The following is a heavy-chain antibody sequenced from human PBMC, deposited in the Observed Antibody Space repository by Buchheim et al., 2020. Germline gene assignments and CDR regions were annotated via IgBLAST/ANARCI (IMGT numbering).Heavy chain of an antibody. D-gene: IGHD4-11*01. V-gene: IGHV4-61*01. J-gene: IGHJ4*02. CDR1: GGSVSSGNYY. Sequence: QVQLQESGPGLVKPSETLSVTCTVSGGSVSSGNYYWSWIRQPPGKGLEWIGYNYYSGSTNYSPSLKSRVTISVDTSKDQFSLKLSSVTAADTAVYYCARTSIQYHFDSWGQGTL. CDR3: ARTSIQYHFDS. CDR2: NYYSGST.